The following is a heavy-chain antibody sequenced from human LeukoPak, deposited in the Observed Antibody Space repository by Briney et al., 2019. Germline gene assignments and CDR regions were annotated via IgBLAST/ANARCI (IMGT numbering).Heavy chain of an antibody. CDR1: GFTFSSYA. D-gene: IGHD3-10*01. J-gene: IGHJ4*02. CDR2: ISSNGGST. CDR3: VPVYYGSGSYPH. V-gene: IGHV3-64D*06. Sequence: PGGSLRLSCSASGFTFSSYAMHWVRQAPGKGLEYVSAISSNGGSTYYADSVKGRFTISRGNSKNTPYLQMSSLRAEDTAVYYCVPVYYGSGSYPHWGQGTLVTVSS.